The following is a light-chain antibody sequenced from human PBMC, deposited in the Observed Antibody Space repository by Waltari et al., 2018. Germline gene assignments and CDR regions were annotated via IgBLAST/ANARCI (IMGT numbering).Light chain of an antibody. CDR2: EVN. CDR1: SSDVGGYDY. CDR3: NSYTSIYSYV. V-gene: IGLV2-14*01. J-gene: IGLJ1*01. Sequence: SALTQPASVSGSPGQSITISCTGTSSDVGGYDYVSWYQHHPGKAPKLMIYEVNNRPSGVSNRCSGSKSGNTASLTISGLQAEDEADYYCNSYTSIYSYVFGTGTKVTVL.